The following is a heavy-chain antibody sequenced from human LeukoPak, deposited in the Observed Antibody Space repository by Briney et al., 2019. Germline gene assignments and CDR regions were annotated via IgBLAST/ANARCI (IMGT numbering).Heavy chain of an antibody. V-gene: IGHV1-46*01. CDR3: AKDMDVGDYGSGDYFDY. CDR1: GYTFTSYY. CDR2: INPSGSST. Sequence: ASVKVSCKASGYTFTSYYMHWVRQAPGQGLEWMGLINPSGSSTSYAQKFQGRLSLTRDMSTSTDYMELSSLRSEDTAVYYCAKDMDVGDYGSGDYFDYCGQGTLVTVSS. D-gene: IGHD3-10*01. J-gene: IGHJ4*02.